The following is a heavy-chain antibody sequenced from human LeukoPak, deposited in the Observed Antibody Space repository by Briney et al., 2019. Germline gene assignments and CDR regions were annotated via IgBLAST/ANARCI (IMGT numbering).Heavy chain of an antibody. Sequence: GGSLRLSCAASGFTFSNAWMSWVRQATGKGLEWVSAIGTAGDTYYPGSVKGRFTISRENAKNSLYLQMNSLRAGDTAVYYCARALDYGDTYYYYGMDVWGQGTTVTVSS. V-gene: IGHV3-13*01. CDR3: ARALDYGDTYYYYGMDV. CDR1: GFTFSNAW. D-gene: IGHD4-17*01. CDR2: IGTAGDT. J-gene: IGHJ6*02.